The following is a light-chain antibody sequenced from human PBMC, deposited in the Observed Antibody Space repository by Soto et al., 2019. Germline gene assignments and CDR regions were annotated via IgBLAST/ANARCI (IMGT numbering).Light chain of an antibody. Sequence: QSALTQPPSASGSPGQSVTISCTGTSSDVGGYNFVSWYQQHPGKAPKVLIYEVSQRPSGVPDRFSGSKSGNTASLTISGLQAEDEADYYCSSYTSSTTPVYVFGTGTKVTVL. CDR3: SSYTSSTTPVYV. CDR2: EVS. J-gene: IGLJ1*01. V-gene: IGLV2-8*01. CDR1: SSDVGGYNF.